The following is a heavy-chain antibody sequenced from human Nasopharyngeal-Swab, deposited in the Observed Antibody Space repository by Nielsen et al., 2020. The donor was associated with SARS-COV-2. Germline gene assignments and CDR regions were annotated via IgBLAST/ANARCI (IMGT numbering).Heavy chain of an antibody. CDR1: GFIFSGSA. V-gene: IGHV3-73*01. CDR2: IGDKDHNYAT. CDR3: TTDYYFGY. Sequence: GGSLRLSCAASGFIFSGSAMHWVRQAPGKGLEWVGRIGDKDHNYATTYGAAVKGRFTISRDDSKNTAFLQMDSLKTEDTALYYCTTDYYFGYWGQGTLVTVSS. J-gene: IGHJ4*02.